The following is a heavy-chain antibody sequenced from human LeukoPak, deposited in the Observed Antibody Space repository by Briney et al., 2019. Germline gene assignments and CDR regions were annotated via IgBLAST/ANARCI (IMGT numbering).Heavy chain of an antibody. CDR2: INHSGST. D-gene: IGHD3-9*01. CDR1: GGSFSGYY. Sequence: SEILSLTCAVYGGSFSGYYWSWIRQPPGKGLEWIGEINHSGSTNYNPSPKSRVTISVDTSKNQFSLKLSSVTAADTAVYYCARERYYDILTGSYYFDYWGQGTLVTVSS. V-gene: IGHV4-34*01. J-gene: IGHJ4*02. CDR3: ARERYYDILTGSYYFDY.